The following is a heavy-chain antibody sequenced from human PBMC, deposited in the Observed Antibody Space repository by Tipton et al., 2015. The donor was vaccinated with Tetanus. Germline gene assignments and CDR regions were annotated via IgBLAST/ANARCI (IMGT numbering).Heavy chain of an antibody. Sequence: TLSLTCTVSGGSISSGGYYWSWIRQHPGKGPEWIGYIYYSGSTYYNPSLKSRVTISVDTSKNQFSLKLSSVTAADTAVYYCAREIRGSPQSWGQGTLVTVSS. V-gene: IGHV4-31*03. CDR2: IYYSGST. J-gene: IGHJ5*02. CDR3: AREIRGSPQS. CDR1: GGSISSGGYY. D-gene: IGHD1-26*01.